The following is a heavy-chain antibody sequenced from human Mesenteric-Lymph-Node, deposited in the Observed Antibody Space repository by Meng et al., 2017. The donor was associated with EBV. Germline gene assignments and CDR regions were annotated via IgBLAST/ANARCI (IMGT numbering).Heavy chain of an antibody. Sequence: EVQLVESXGGVVGPGGSLRLSCAASGFRFDDYGMSWVRQAPGKGLEWVSGINWNGGRTDFADSVRGRFTISRDNAKKSLYLQMNSLRAEDTALYYCARGYSGGNFDFWGQGTLVTVSS. J-gene: IGHJ4*02. CDR3: ARGYSGGNFDF. CDR2: INWNGGRT. D-gene: IGHD6-19*01. V-gene: IGHV3-20*04. CDR1: GFRFDDYG.